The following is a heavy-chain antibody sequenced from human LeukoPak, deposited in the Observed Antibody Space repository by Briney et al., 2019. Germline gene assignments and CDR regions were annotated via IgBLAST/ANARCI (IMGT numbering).Heavy chain of an antibody. Sequence: GGSLRLSCAASGFTFSTYAMSWVRQAPGKGLEWVSSISGSGATSYYADSVKGRFTISRDNSKNTLYLRMSSLRADDTALYYCAKDMAAWFFDYWGQGISVTVSS. CDR2: ISGSGATS. V-gene: IGHV3-23*01. D-gene: IGHD3-10*01. CDR1: GFTFSTYA. CDR3: AKDMAAWFFDY. J-gene: IGHJ4*02.